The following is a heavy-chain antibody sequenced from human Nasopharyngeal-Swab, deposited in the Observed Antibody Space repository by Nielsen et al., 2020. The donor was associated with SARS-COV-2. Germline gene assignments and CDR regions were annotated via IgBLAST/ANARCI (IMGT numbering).Heavy chain of an antibody. CDR1: GYTFTDYY. CDR2: INPNSGGT. V-gene: IGHV1-2*04. J-gene: IGHJ4*02. CDR3: ARVPGHPSF. Sequence: ASVKVSCKASGYTFTDYYIHWVRQAPGQGLEWMGWINPNSGGTNYAQKFQGWITMTRDTSISTAYMDLSRLRSDDTAMYYCARVPGHPSFWGQGTLVTVSS.